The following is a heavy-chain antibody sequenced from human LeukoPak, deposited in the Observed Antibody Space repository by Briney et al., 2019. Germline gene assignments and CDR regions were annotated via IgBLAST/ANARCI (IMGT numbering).Heavy chain of an antibody. V-gene: IGHV4-59*01. CDR2: IYYSGST. D-gene: IGHD4-11*01. Sequence: PSETLSLTCTVSGGSISSYYWSWIRQPPGKGLEWIGYIYYSGSTNYNPSLKSRVTISVDMSKNQFSLKLSSVTAADTAVYYCASYSEDGDYFDYWGQGTLVTVSS. CDR3: ASYSEDGDYFDY. CDR1: GGSISSYY. J-gene: IGHJ4*02.